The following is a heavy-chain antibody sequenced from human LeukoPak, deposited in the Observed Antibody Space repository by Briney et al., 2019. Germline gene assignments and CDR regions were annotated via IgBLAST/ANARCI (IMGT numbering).Heavy chain of an antibody. CDR2: IYYSGST. CDR3: ARGEDSSGYWPGLDY. J-gene: IGHJ4*02. V-gene: IGHV4-59*01. Sequence: SETLSLTCTVSGGSISSYYWNWIRRPPGKGLEWIGYIYYSGSTNYNPSLKTRVTISVDTSKNQFSLRLSSVTAADTAVYYCARGEDSSGYWPGLDYWGQGTLVTVSS. CDR1: GGSISSYY. D-gene: IGHD3-22*01.